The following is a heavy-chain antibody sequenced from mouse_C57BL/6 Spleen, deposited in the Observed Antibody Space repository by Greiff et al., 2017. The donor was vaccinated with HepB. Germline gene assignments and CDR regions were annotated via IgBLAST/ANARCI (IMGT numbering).Heavy chain of an antibody. Sequence: VQLQQSGPELVKPGASVKIPCKASGYTFTDYNMDWVKQSHGKSLEWIGDINPNNGGTIYNQKFKGKATLTVDKSSSTAYMELRSLTSEDTAVYYCARMDYYGSSNSHAMDYWGQGTSVTVSS. CDR3: ARMDYYGSSNSHAMDY. V-gene: IGHV1-18*01. CDR2: INPNNGGT. D-gene: IGHD1-1*01. CDR1: GYTFTDYN. J-gene: IGHJ4*01.